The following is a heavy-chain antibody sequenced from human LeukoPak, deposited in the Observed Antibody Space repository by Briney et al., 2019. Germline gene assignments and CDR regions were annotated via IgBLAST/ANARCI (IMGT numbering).Heavy chain of an antibody. CDR2: INPNSGGT. CDR3: ARDLYLGSGSYYFDY. V-gene: IGHV1-2*02. CDR1: GYTFTAYY. J-gene: IGHJ4*02. Sequence: EASVKVSCKASGYTFTAYYMHWVRQAPGQGLEWMGWINPNSGGTNYAQKFQGRVTMTRDTSISTAYMELSRLRSDDTAVYYCARDLYLGSGSYYFDYWGQGTLVTVSS. D-gene: IGHD1-26*01.